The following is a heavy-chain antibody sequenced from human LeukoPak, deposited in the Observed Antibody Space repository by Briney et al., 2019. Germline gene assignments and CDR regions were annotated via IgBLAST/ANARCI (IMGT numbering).Heavy chain of an antibody. D-gene: IGHD1-26*01. CDR2: MNPNTGTT. V-gene: IGHV1-2*02. J-gene: IGHJ5*02. Sequence: ASVEVSCEASGYTFNGYYIHWVRQAPGQGLEWVGWMNPNTGTTKYGQTLQGRVIMTRDTSISTAYMELSRLRSDDTAVYYCARRIVTPTTKWFDAWGQGTLVTVSS. CDR3: ARRIVTPTTKWFDA. CDR1: GYTFNGYY.